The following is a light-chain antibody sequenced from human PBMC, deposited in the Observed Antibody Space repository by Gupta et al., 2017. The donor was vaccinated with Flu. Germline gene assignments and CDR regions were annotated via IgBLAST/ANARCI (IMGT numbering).Light chain of an antibody. CDR3: ASWDDRLNGWV. V-gene: IGLV1-44*01. CDR1: SSNIGTRT. J-gene: IGLJ3*02. Sequence: QSVLTQPPSASGTPGQRVTISCSGSSSNIGTRTVNWYQQLPGTAPRLLIYGNAQRPSGVPDRFSGSKSGTAASLAISGLQSEDEADYYCASWDDRLNGWVFGGGTKLTVL. CDR2: GNA.